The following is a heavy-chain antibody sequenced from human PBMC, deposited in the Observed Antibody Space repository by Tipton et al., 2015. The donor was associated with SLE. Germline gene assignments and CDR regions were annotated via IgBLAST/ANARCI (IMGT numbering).Heavy chain of an antibody. Sequence: TLSLTCTVSGDSIGSGSYYWSWIRQPPGKGLEWIGYIYYSGSTNYNPSLKSRVTISVDTSKNQFSLTLSSVTAADTAVYYCARSLDIFDIWGQGTMVTVSS. J-gene: IGHJ3*02. CDR3: ARSLDIFDI. V-gene: IGHV4-61*01. CDR1: GDSIGSGSYY. D-gene: IGHD2-2*03. CDR2: IYYSGST.